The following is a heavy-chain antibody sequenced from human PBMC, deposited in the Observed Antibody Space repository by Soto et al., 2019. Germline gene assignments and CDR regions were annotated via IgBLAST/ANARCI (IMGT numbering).Heavy chain of an antibody. Sequence: SVKVSCKASGGTFSSDAISWVRQAPGQGLEWMGGIIPIFGTANYAQKFQGRVTITADKSTSTAYMELSSLRSEDTAVYYCARSACSSTSCYGGPNWFDPWGQGTLVTVSS. CDR1: GGTFSSDA. D-gene: IGHD2-2*01. CDR2: IIPIFGTA. CDR3: ARSACSSTSCYGGPNWFDP. J-gene: IGHJ5*02. V-gene: IGHV1-69*06.